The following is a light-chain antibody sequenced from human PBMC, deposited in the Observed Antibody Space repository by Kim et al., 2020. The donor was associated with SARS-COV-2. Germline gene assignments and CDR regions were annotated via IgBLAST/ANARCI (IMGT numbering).Light chain of an antibody. J-gene: IGKJ4*01. CDR2: AAS. CDR3: QQSYTTPLT. CDR1: QTISHF. Sequence: ASVGDRVTITCRASQTISHFLNWYQQKPGKAPKLLIYAASSLQSGVPSRFSGSGSGTDFGLTISSLQPEDFATYYCQQSYTTPLTFGGGTKVDIK. V-gene: IGKV1-39*01.